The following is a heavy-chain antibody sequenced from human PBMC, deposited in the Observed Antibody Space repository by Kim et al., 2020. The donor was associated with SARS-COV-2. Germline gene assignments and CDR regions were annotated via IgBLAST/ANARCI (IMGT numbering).Heavy chain of an antibody. CDR1: GGSISGYY. D-gene: IGHD3-9*01. CDR3: ARDLHYVILTGYYSCMDV. Sequence: SETLSLTCTVYGGSISGYYWSWIRQPPGKGLEWIGYINYSGNTNYNPSLKSRVTISVDTSKNQFSLKLSSVTAADTAVYYCARDLHYVILTGYYSCMDVWGQGTTVTVSS. CDR2: INYSGNT. V-gene: IGHV4-59*13. J-gene: IGHJ6*02.